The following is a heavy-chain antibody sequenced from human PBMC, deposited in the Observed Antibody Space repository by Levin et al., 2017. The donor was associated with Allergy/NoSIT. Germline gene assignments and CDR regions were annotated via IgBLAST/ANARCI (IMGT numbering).Heavy chain of an antibody. CDR1: GFTFSSYS. V-gene: IGHV3-48*01. CDR2: ISSSSSTI. D-gene: IGHD6-19*01. J-gene: IGHJ4*02. Sequence: PGGSLRLSCAASGFTFSSYSMNWVRQAPGKGLEWVSYISSSSSTIYYADSVKGRFTISRDNAKNSLYLQMNSLRAEDTAVYYCAREEGWLASDDFDYWGQGTLVTVSS. CDR3: AREEGWLASDDFDY.